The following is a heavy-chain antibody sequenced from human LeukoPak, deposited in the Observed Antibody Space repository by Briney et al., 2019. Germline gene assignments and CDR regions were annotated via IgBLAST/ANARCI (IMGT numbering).Heavy chain of an antibody. CDR2: INAYNGNT. Sequence: ASVKVSCKPSGYTFTYYVISWVRQAPGQGREWMGWINAYNGNTNDAQKFPGRVTMTTDTSTSTAYMELRSLRSDDTAVYYCARGEKPYDYWGQGTLVSVSS. D-gene: IGHD1-26*01. CDR3: ARGEKPYDY. V-gene: IGHV1-18*01. CDR1: GYTFTYYV. J-gene: IGHJ4*02.